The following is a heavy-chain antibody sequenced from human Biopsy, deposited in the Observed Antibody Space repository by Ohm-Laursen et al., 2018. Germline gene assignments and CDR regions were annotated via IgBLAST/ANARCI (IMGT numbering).Heavy chain of an antibody. D-gene: IGHD3-16*01. J-gene: IGHJ4*02. CDR2: IYTSGST. V-gene: IGHV4-4*07. Sequence: SETLSLTCTVSGGSISSYYWNWIRQPAGKGLEWIGRIYTSGSTNFNPSLRSRVTMSIETSKNQFSLRLSSVTAADTAVYYCARAAFGPFDSWGQGALVTVSS. CDR1: GGSISSYY. CDR3: ARAAFGPFDS.